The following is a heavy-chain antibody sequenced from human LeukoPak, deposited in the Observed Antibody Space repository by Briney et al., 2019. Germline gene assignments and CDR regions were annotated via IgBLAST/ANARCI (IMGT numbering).Heavy chain of an antibody. CDR3: ARGRVRGVTDY. J-gene: IGHJ4*02. D-gene: IGHD3-10*01. CDR2: ISSSSSYT. Sequence: GGSLRLSCAASGFTFSDYYMSWIRQAPGKGLEWVSYISSSSSYTNYADSVEGRFTISRDNAKNSLYLQMNSLRAEDTAVYYCARGRVRGVTDYWGQGTLVAVSS. CDR1: GFTFSDYY. V-gene: IGHV3-11*06.